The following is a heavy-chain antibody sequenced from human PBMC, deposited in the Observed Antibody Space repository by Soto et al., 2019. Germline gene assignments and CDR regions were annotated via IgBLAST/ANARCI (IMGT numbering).Heavy chain of an antibody. V-gene: IGHV4-39*01. J-gene: IGHJ6*02. CDR3: AREDWRPTACGMDV. Sequence: TETLSLTCAVPGESISSSRYYWGWIRQPPGKGLEWIGSIYYSGSTYYNPSLKSRVTISVDTSKNQFSLKLSSVTAADTAVYYCAREDWRPTACGMDVWGQATRLTFS. D-gene: IGHD1-1*01. CDR1: GESISSSRYY. CDR2: IYYSGST.